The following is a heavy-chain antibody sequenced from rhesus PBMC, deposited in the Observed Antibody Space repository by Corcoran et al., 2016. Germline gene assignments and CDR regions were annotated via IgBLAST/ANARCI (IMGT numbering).Heavy chain of an antibody. CDR1: GASIRINY. V-gene: IGHV4S2*01. D-gene: IGHD1-38*01. Sequence: QVQLQESGPGLVTPSETLSLTRAASGASIRINYWSWIRQAPGQGLEWIGLFYNSGGNTEYNPSLKSRVAISVDTSKNQFSLRLTSVTAADTAIYYCARDPSDGDTFFDYWGQGALVTVSP. CDR3: ARDPSDGDTFFDY. J-gene: IGHJ4*01. CDR2: FYNSGGNT.